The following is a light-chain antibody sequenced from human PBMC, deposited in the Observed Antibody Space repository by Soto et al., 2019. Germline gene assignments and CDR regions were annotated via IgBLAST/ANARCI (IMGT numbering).Light chain of an antibody. J-gene: IGKJ1*01. CDR3: QQYNTYPWT. Sequence: DIQMTQSPSTLSASVGDRVSITCRASQSVSSWLAWYQQKPGKVPNVLISDASNLEDGVPSRFSGSRSGTELTLSISSRQPDVFATYHCQQYNTYPWTFGQGTKVEIK. CDR1: QSVSSW. V-gene: IGKV1-5*01. CDR2: DAS.